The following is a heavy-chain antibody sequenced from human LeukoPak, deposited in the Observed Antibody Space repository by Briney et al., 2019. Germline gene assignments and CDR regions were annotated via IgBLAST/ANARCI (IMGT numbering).Heavy chain of an antibody. J-gene: IGHJ4*02. CDR3: AKDGIPDYYDKGQLLRGSLDY. D-gene: IGHD3-22*01. CDR2: ISYDGSNK. CDR1: GFTFSSYA. Sequence: GGSLRLSCAASGFTFSSYAMPWVRQAPGKGLEWVAVISYDGSNKYYADSVKGRFTISRDNSKNTLYLQMNSLRAEDTAVYYCAKDGIPDYYDKGQLLRGSLDYWGQGTLVTVSS. V-gene: IGHV3-30-3*01.